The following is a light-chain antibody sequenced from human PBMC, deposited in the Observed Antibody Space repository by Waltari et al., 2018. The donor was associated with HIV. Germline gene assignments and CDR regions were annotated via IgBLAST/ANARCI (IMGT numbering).Light chain of an antibody. J-gene: IGKJ2*03. Sequence: EIVLTQSPGTLSLSPGERATPTCRASQSVGLAWYQQKPGQAPRLLIYGASSRATGIPDRFRGSGSGTDFTLTITRLEPEDFAVYYCQQYGGSPYSFGQGTKLEIK. CDR2: GAS. V-gene: IGKV3-20*01. CDR1: QSVG. CDR3: QQYGGSPYS.